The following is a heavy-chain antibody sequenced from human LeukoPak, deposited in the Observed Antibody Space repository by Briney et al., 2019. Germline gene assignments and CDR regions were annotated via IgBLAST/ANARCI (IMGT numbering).Heavy chain of an antibody. CDR3: ARTARWYYYDSSGYPLDY. Sequence: PGGSLRLSCAVSGFTFSNYWMTWVRQTPGKGLEWVASIKQDGSEKYYVDSVKGRFTISRDNAKNSLYLQMNSLRAADTAVYYCARTARWYYYDSSGYPLDYWGQGTLVTVSS. D-gene: IGHD3-22*01. CDR1: GFTFSNYW. V-gene: IGHV3-7*03. J-gene: IGHJ4*02. CDR2: IKQDGSEK.